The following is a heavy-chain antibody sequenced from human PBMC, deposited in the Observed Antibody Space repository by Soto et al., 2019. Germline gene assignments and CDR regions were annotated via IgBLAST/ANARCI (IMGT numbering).Heavy chain of an antibody. J-gene: IGHJ4*02. V-gene: IGHV3-66*01. Sequence: EVQLVESGGGLVQPGGSLRLSCAASGFTVSSNYMSWVRQAPGKGLEWVSVIYSGGSTYYADSVKGRFTISRDNSKNTLYLQMNSLRAEDTAVYYCGTDDYGDYGYFDYWGQGTLVTVSS. CDR2: IYSGGST. CDR3: GTDDYGDYGYFDY. CDR1: GFTVSSNY. D-gene: IGHD4-17*01.